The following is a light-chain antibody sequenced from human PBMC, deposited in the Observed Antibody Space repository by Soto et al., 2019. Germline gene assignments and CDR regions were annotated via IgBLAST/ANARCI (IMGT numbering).Light chain of an antibody. Sequence: EIVLTQSPGTLSLSPGQRATLSCRARESISRDYLAWYQQRLGQAPRLLIYGASSGATGIPDRFSGSGSGTDFTLTISRLELEDFAIYYCQQYGGVPYTFGQGTKLEIK. CDR2: GAS. CDR3: QQYGGVPYT. CDR1: ESISRDY. J-gene: IGKJ2*01. V-gene: IGKV3-20*01.